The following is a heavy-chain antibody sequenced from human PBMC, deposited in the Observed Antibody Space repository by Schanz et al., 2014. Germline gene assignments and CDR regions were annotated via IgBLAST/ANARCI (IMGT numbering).Heavy chain of an antibody. V-gene: IGHV3-11*06. CDR2: ISSSSIYT. J-gene: IGHJ4*02. CDR3: AREGEWGYDPPRH. Sequence: MHLVESGGGLVQPGGSLRLSCAASGFTFTFYYMSWVRPPPGKGLEWVSYISSSSIYTNYADSVKGRFTISRDNAKTSLYLQMNSLRAEDTAVYYCAREGEWGYDPPRHWGQGTLVTVSS. CDR1: GFTFTFYY. D-gene: IGHD5-12*01.